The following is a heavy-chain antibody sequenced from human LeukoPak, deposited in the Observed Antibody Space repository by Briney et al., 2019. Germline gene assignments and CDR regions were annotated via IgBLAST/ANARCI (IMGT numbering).Heavy chain of an antibody. CDR2: IIPIFGTA. CDR3: AREGPYCGGDCYSDY. Sequence: ASVKVSCKASGGTFSSYAISWVRQAPGQGLEWMGGIIPIFGTANYAQKFQGRVTITAGESTSTAYMELSSLRSEDTAVYYCAREGPYCGGDCYSDYWGQGTLVTVSS. V-gene: IGHV1-69*13. J-gene: IGHJ4*02. CDR1: GGTFSSYA. D-gene: IGHD2-21*02.